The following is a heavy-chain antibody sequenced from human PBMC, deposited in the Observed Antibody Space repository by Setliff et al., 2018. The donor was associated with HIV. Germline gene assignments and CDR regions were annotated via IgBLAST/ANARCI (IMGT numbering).Heavy chain of an antibody. V-gene: IGHV3-23*01. Sequence: PGESLKISCAASGFTFMNYAMSWVRQAPGKGLEWVSSISVSGGSTYYADSVKGRFTISRDNSKNTLSLQMNSLTDEDTAVYYCAKVFAFGIDGFDIWGQGTMVTVSS. CDR2: ISVSGGST. CDR3: AKVFAFGIDGFDI. D-gene: IGHD3-10*01. J-gene: IGHJ3*02. CDR1: GFTFMNYA.